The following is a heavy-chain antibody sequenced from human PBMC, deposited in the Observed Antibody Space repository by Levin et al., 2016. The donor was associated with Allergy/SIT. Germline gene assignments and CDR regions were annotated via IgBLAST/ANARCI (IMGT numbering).Heavy chain of an antibody. CDR1: GFTFSSYA. CDR3: AKYGDIVVVPAYIDY. Sequence: GGSLRLSCAASGFTFSSYAMSWVRQAPGKGLEWVSAISGSGGSTYYADSVKGRFTISRDNSKNTLYLQMNSLRAEDTAVYYCAKYGDIVVVPAYIDYWGQGTLVTVSS. D-gene: IGHD2-2*01. CDR2: ISGSGGST. J-gene: IGHJ4*02. V-gene: IGHV3-23*01.